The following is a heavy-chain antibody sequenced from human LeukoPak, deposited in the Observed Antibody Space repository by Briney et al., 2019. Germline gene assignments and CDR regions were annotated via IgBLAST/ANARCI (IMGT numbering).Heavy chain of an antibody. Sequence: SQTLSLTCAISGDSVSSNSAAWNWIRQSPSRGLEWLGRTYYRSKWYNDYAVSVKSRITINPDTSKDQFSLQLNSVTPEDTAVYYCARDHLRGYSGYDYEEGYWFDPWGQGTLVTASS. V-gene: IGHV6-1*01. CDR2: TYYRSKWYN. CDR1: GDSVSSNSAA. CDR3: ARDHLRGYSGYDYEEGYWFDP. J-gene: IGHJ5*02. D-gene: IGHD5-12*01.